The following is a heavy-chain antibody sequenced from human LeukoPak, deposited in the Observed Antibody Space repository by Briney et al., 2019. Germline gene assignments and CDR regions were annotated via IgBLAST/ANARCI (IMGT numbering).Heavy chain of an antibody. D-gene: IGHD4-17*01. CDR1: GGSISSSSYY. Sequence: PSETLSLTCTVSGGSISSSSYYWGWIRQPPGKGLEWIGSIYYSGSTYYNPSLKSRVTISVDTSKNQFSLKLSSVTAADTAVYYCASGDYGLYFDYWGQGTLVTVSS. V-gene: IGHV4-39*07. CDR3: ASGDYGLYFDY. J-gene: IGHJ4*02. CDR2: IYYSGST.